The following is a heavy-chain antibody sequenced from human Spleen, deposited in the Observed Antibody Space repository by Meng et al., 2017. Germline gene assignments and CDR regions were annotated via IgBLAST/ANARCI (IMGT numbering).Heavy chain of an antibody. CDR2: INPNSGGT. J-gene: IGHJ2*01. D-gene: IGHD6-13*01. Sequence: ASVKVSCKASGYTFTGYYMHWVRQAPGQGLEWMGRINPNSGGTNYAQKFQGRVTMTRDTSISTAYMELSRLRSDDTAVYYCASVITGQQLPQASWYFDLWGRGTLVTVSS. V-gene: IGHV1-2*06. CDR3: ASVITGQQLPQASWYFDL. CDR1: GYTFTGYY.